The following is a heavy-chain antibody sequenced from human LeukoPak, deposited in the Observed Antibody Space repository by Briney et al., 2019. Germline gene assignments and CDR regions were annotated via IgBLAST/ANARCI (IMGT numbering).Heavy chain of an antibody. CDR1: GYTFTSYG. D-gene: IGHD3-9*01. V-gene: IGHV1-18*04. Sequence: ASVKVSCNASGYTFTSYGISWVRQAPGQGLEWMGWISAYNGNTNYAQKLQGRVTMTTDTSTSTAHMELRSLRSDDTAVYYCARGRHFGLDILTGPLDYWGQGTLVTVSS. CDR2: ISAYNGNT. J-gene: IGHJ4*02. CDR3: ARGRHFGLDILTGPLDY.